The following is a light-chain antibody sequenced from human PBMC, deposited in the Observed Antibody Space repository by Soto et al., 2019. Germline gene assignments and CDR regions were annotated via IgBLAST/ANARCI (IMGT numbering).Light chain of an antibody. CDR2: DDS. J-gene: IGLJ2*01. Sequence: SYELTQPPSVSVAPGQTARITCGGNNIGGKSVHWYQQKPGQAPALVVYDDSDRPSGIPERISGSNSGNTATLTISRVVVGDEADYYCQVWDSSREHVVFGGGTKLTVL. V-gene: IGLV3-21*02. CDR1: NIGGKS. CDR3: QVWDSSREHVV.